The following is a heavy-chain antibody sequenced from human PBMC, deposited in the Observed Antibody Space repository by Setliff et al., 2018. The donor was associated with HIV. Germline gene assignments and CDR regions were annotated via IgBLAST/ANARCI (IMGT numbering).Heavy chain of an antibody. CDR1: GDTFTTYA. V-gene: IGHV1-3*01. Sequence: ASVKVSCKASGDTFTTYALHWVRQAPGQRLEWMGWINAGNGDTKSSQKFQGRVTITRDTSASTAYMELSSLRSEDTGVYYCAIGSSNWPHRPNNYYFDYWGQGTPVTVS. CDR3: AIGSSNWPHRPNNYYFDY. J-gene: IGHJ4*02. CDR2: INAGNGDT. D-gene: IGHD6-13*01.